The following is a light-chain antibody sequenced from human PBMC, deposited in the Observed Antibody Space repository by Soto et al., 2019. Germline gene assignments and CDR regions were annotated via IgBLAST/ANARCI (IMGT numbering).Light chain of an antibody. CDR2: GAS. Sequence: EIVLTQSPGTLSLSPGERATLSCRASQSVASSYLAWYQQKPGQSPRLLIYGASTRATGIPDMFSGFGSGTDFTLTINRLEPEDFAVYYCQQYGTLITFGQGTRLEIK. CDR3: QQYGTLIT. J-gene: IGKJ5*01. V-gene: IGKV3-20*01. CDR1: QSVASSY.